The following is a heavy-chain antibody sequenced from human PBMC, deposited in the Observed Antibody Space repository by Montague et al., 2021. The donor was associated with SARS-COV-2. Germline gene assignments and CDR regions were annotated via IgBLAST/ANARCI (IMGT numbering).Heavy chain of an antibody. CDR3: ARVQLSILFMVNYYGMDV. CDR1: GGSISSYY. Sequence: SETLSLTCTVSGGSISSYYCSWIRQPAGKGLEWIGRIYPSGSNKYNPSLKSRFTMSVDTSKNQFSLTLNSVTAADTAVYYCARVQLSILFMVNYYGMDVWGQGTTVTVSS. CDR2: IYPSGSN. J-gene: IGHJ6*02. V-gene: IGHV4-4*07. D-gene: IGHD2-2*02.